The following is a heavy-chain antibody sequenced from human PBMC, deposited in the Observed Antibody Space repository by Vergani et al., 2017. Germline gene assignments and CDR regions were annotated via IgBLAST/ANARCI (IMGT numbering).Heavy chain of an antibody. CDR2: ISSSRSSI. Sequence: EVQLVESGGGLVQPGRSLRLSCAASGFSFSTSSMNWVRQAPGKGLEWVSFISSSRSSIYYADSVKGRFTISRDNAENALYLQMNSLRDEDTAVYYCVRDTRTYDYVSSLPGGGGGPGWGQGTLVIVSS. V-gene: IGHV3-48*02. J-gene: IGHJ4*02. D-gene: IGHD3-16*01. CDR3: VRDTRTYDYVSSLPGGGGGPG. CDR1: GFSFSTSS.